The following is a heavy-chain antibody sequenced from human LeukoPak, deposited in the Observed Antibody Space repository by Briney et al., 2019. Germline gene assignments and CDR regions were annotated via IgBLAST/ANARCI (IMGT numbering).Heavy chain of an antibody. CDR3: AKAMTTVYYYYMDV. V-gene: IGHV3-21*01. Sequence: PGGSLRLSCAASGFIFSTYSMNWVRQAPGKGLEWVSSITSSSRFIYYADSVKGRFTISRDNSKNTLYLQMNSLRAEDTAVYYCAKAMTTVYYYYMDVWGKGTTVTVSS. J-gene: IGHJ6*03. CDR1: GFIFSTYS. D-gene: IGHD4-11*01. CDR2: ITSSSRFI.